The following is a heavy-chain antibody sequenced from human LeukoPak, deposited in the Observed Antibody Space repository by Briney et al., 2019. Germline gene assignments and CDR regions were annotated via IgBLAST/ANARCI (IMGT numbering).Heavy chain of an antibody. Sequence: SETLSLTCTVSGGSISSYYWSWIRQPAGKGLEWIGRIYTSGSTNYNPSLKSRVTISVDTSKNQFSLKLSSVTAADTAVYYCARLRGWQPTYHVDYWGQGTLVTVSS. D-gene: IGHD2-15*01. CDR2: IYTSGST. CDR1: GGSISSYY. V-gene: IGHV4-4*07. CDR3: ARLRGWQPTYHVDY. J-gene: IGHJ4*02.